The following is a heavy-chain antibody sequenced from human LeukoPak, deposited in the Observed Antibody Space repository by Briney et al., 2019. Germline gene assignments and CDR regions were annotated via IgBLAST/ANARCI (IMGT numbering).Heavy chain of an antibody. V-gene: IGHV1-69*04. CDR3: ARAYSSGWTPANYYYYYGMDV. CDR1: GGTFSSYA. Sequence: SSVKVSCKASGGTFSSYAISWVRQAPGQGLEWMGRIILIFGIANYAQKFQGRVTITADKSTSTAYMELSSLRSEDTAVYYCARAYSSGWTPANYYYYYGMDVWGQGTTVTVSS. CDR2: IILIFGIA. D-gene: IGHD6-19*01. J-gene: IGHJ6*02.